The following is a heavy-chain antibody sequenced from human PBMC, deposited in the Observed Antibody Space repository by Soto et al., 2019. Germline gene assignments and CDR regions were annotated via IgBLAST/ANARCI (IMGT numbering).Heavy chain of an antibody. CDR2: ISWDGGST. CDR1: GFTFDDYT. V-gene: IGHV3-43*01. CDR3: AKDMGQLWLGLDYYGMDV. Sequence: GSLRLSCAASGFTFDDYTMHWVRQAPGKGLEWVSLISWDGGSTYYADSVKGRFTISRDNSKNSLYLQMNSLRTEDTALYYCAKDMGQLWLGLDYYGMDVWGQGTTVTVSS. J-gene: IGHJ6*02. D-gene: IGHD5-18*01.